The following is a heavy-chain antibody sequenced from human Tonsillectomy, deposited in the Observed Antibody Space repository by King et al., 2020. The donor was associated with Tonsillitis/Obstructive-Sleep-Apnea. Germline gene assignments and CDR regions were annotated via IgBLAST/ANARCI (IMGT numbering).Heavy chain of an antibody. D-gene: IGHD3-3*01. Sequence: VQLVESGGGLVKPGGSLRLSCAASGFTFSNAWMNWVRQAPGKGLEWVGRIKSKTVGGTTDYAAPVKGRFTISRDDSKNTLYLQMNSLKTEDTAVYYCTTGCITIFGVGYYYGMDVWGQGTTVTVSS. V-gene: IGHV3-15*07. CDR2: IKSKTVGGTT. CDR1: GFTFSNAW. J-gene: IGHJ6*02. CDR3: TTGCITIFGVGYYYGMDV.